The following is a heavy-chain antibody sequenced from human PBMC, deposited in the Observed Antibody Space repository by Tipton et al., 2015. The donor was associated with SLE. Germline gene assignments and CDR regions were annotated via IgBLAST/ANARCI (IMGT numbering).Heavy chain of an antibody. CDR3: TKVRGILIPANNPLDY. D-gene: IGHD6-13*01. V-gene: IGHV3-23*01. CDR1: GFIVSSNA. CDR2: MSGSGIT. J-gene: IGHJ4*02. Sequence: SLRLSCAASGFIVSSNAMSWVRQAPGKGLEGVSVMSGSGITYHADSVKGRFTISRDNSKNTLYLQMNSLRVEDTALYYCTKVRGILIPANNPLDYWGQGTLVTVSS.